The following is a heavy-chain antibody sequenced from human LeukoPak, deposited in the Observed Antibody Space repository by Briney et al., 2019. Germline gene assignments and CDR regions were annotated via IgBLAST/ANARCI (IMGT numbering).Heavy chain of an antibody. Sequence: PGGSLRLSCAASGFTFSSYSMNWVRQAPGQGLELVSSISSSGTYVYYADSVKGRFTISRDNAKNSLSLQMNSLRADDAAVYYCARASSKQLAGYLPDGFDIWGQGTMVTVSS. J-gene: IGHJ3*02. CDR3: ARASSKQLAGYLPDGFDI. CDR2: ISSSGTYV. V-gene: IGHV3-21*01. CDR1: GFTFSSYS. D-gene: IGHD3-9*01.